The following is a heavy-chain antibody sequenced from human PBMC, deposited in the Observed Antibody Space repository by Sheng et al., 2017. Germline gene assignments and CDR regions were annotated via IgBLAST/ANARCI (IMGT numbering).Heavy chain of an antibody. D-gene: IGHD2-8*02. V-gene: IGHV3-23*04. J-gene: IGHJ4*02. CDR3: AKDQLYGGVSQYFDY. CDR2: ISSSGGST. Sequence: EVQLVESGGGLVQPGGSLRLSCAASGFTFSSYAMSWVRQAPGKGLEWVSGISSSGGSTYYADSVKGRFTISRDNSKKTLYLQMNSLRAEDTAVYYCAKDQLYGGVSQYFDYWGQGTLVTVSS. CDR1: GFTFSSYA.